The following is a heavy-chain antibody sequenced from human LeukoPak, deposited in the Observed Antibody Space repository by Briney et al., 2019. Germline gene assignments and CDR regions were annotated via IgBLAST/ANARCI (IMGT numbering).Heavy chain of an antibody. V-gene: IGHV1-2*02. D-gene: IGHD6-13*01. CDR2: INPNSGGT. CDR3: ARDRNSSSWYTEFDP. CDR1: GYTFTGYY. J-gene: IGHJ5*02. Sequence: ASVKVSCKASGYTFTGYYMHWVRQAPGQGLEWMGWINPNSGGTNYAQKFQGRVTMTRDTSISTAYMELSRLRSDDTAVYYCARDRNSSSWYTEFDPWGQGTLVTVSS.